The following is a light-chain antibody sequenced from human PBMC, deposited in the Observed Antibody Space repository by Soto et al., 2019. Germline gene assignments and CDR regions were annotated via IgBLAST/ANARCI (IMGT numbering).Light chain of an antibody. Sequence: QAVVTQPPSASGTPGQIVAISCSGSSSNIGSNTVTWYQQLPGTAPKLLIYSTSQRSSGVPGRFSGSKSGASASLSISGLQSEDEADYYCAAWDDRLYVYVFGTGTKVTVL. J-gene: IGLJ1*01. CDR3: AAWDDRLYVYV. CDR1: SSNIGSNT. V-gene: IGLV1-44*01. CDR2: STS.